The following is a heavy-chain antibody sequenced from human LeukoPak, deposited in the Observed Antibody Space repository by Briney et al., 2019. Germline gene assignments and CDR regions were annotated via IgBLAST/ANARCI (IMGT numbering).Heavy chain of an antibody. Sequence: PGGSLRLSCAASRFSFSSYGMNWVRQAPGKGLEWVAFIRYDGSNEFYADSVKGRFTISRDNSKNTLYLQMNSLRAKDTALYYCAKDARGYCSGGSCYSEGYMDVWGKGTTVTVSS. D-gene: IGHD2-15*01. CDR2: IRYDGSNE. J-gene: IGHJ6*03. V-gene: IGHV3-30*02. CDR3: AKDARGYCSGGSCYSEGYMDV. CDR1: RFSFSSYG.